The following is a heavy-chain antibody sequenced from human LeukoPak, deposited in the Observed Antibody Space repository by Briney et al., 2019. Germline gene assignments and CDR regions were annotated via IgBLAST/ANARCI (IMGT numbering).Heavy chain of an antibody. CDR2: IYYSGST. D-gene: IGHD1-26*01. CDR1: GGSISSYY. J-gene: IGHJ5*02. V-gene: IGHV4-59*12. Sequence: PSETLSLTCTVSGGSISSYYWSWIRQPPGKGLEWIGYIYYSGSTNYNPSLKSRVTISVDTSKNQFSLKLSSVTAADTAVYYCARPGIVGPRVWFDPWGQGTLVTVSS. CDR3: ARPGIVGPRVWFDP.